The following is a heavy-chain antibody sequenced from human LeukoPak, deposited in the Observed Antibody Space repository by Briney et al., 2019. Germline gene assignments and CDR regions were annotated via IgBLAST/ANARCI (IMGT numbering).Heavy chain of an antibody. J-gene: IGHJ2*01. CDR1: GGSFSGYY. CDR3: ARRPRRITMIVVVTMGYFDL. Sequence: PSETLSLTCAVYGGSFSGYYWSWIRQPPGKGPEWIGEINHSGSTNYNPSLKSRVTISVDTSKNQFSLKLSSVTAADTAVYYCARRPRRITMIVVVTMGYFDLWGRGTLVTVSS. CDR2: INHSGST. V-gene: IGHV4-34*01. D-gene: IGHD3-22*01.